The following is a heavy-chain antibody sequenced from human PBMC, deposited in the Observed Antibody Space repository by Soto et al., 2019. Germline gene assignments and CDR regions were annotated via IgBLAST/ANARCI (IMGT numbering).Heavy chain of an antibody. D-gene: IGHD3-10*01. CDR2: IIPFHGVT. CDR3: TRDWEITVSTWSFGGF. CDR1: GGTFSPYT. J-gene: IGHJ4*02. Sequence: QVQLVQSGAEVKKPGSSVKVSCKASGGTFSPYTINWVRQAPGQGLEWMGRIIPFHGVTNYAQKFQARVTSTANKSTSTASMELSGLRFEDTAMYYCTRDWEITVSTWSFGGFWGRGTLVTVSS. V-gene: IGHV1-69*08.